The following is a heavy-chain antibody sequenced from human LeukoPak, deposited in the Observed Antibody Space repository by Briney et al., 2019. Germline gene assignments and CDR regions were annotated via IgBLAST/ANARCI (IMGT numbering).Heavy chain of an antibody. CDR2: ISYDGSNK. V-gene: IGHV3-30*18. CDR3: AKEVYGDFAFDI. D-gene: IGHD4-17*01. CDR1: GFTFSSYG. Sequence: GGSLRLSCAASGFTFSSYGMHWVRQAPGKGLEWVAVISYDGSNKYYADSVKGRFTISRDNSKNTLYLQMNSLRAEDTAGYYCAKEVYGDFAFDIWGQGTMVTVSS. J-gene: IGHJ3*02.